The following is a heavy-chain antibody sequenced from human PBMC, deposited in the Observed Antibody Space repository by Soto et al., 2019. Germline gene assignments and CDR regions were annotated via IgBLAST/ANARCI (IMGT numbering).Heavy chain of an antibody. D-gene: IGHD6-6*01. CDR3: ASQDYSSSTDASFLVNGYFDL. V-gene: IGHV4-4*02. CDR2: IYHSGST. Sequence: QMQLQESGPGLVKPSGTLSLTCGVSGGSISSSKWWTWVRQPPGKGPEWIGEIYHSGSTNNNPSLLSRFTIALAKSKNQSSLTLTSATAADTAVYYCASQDYSSSTDASFLVNGYFDLWGRGILVTVSS. CDR1: GGSISSSKW. J-gene: IGHJ2*01.